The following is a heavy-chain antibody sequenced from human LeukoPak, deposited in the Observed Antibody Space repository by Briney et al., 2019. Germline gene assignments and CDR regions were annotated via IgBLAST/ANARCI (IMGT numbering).Heavy chain of an antibody. CDR3: ARAGGGYCSGGSCPGYY. D-gene: IGHD2-15*01. Sequence: GASVKVSCKASGHTFTGYYMHWVRQAPGQGLEWMGWINPNSGGTNYAQKFQGRVTMTRDTSISTAYMELSRLRSDDTAVYYCARAGGGYCSGGSCPGYYWGQGTLVTVSS. CDR1: GHTFTGYY. V-gene: IGHV1-2*02. J-gene: IGHJ4*02. CDR2: INPNSGGT.